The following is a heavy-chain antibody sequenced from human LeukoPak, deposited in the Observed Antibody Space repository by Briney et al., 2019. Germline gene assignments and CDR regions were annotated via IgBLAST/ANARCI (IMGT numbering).Heavy chain of an antibody. D-gene: IGHD1-7*01. V-gene: IGHV3-43D*03. CDR3: AKERELRSGGFDY. CDR1: GFTFDDYA. Sequence: PGGSLRLPCAASGFTFDDYAMHWVRQAPGKGLEWVSLISWDGGSIYYADSVKGRFTISRDNSKNSLYLQMNSLRAEDTALYYCAKERELRSGGFDYWGQGTLVTVSS. J-gene: IGHJ4*02. CDR2: ISWDGGSI.